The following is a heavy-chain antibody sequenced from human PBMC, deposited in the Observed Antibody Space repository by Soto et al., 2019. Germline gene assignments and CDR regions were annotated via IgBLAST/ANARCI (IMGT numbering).Heavy chain of an antibody. CDR3: ARDGYGDPLYYYYGMDV. CDR1: GYTFTRYY. V-gene: IGHV1-2*04. CDR2: INPNSGGT. Sequence: GASVKVSCKASGYTFTRYYMHGVRQAPGQGLEWMGWINPNSGGTNYAQKFQGWVTMTRDTSISTAYMELSRLRSDDTAVYYCARDGYGDPLYYYYGMDVWGQGTTVTVSS. D-gene: IGHD4-17*01. J-gene: IGHJ6*02.